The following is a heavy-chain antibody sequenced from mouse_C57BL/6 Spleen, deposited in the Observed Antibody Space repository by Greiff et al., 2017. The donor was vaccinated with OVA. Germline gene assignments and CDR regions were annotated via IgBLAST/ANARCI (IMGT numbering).Heavy chain of an antibody. J-gene: IGHJ4*01. CDR3: ARGYYGNFYAMGY. CDR2: ISSGSSTI. Sequence: EVQVVESGGGLVKPGGSLKLSCAASGFTFSDYGMHWVRQAPEKGLEWVAYISSGSSTIYYADTMKGRFTISRDNAKNTLFLQMTSLRSEDTAMYYCARGYYGNFYAMGYRGQGTSVTVSS. V-gene: IGHV5-17*01. CDR1: GFTFSDYG. D-gene: IGHD2-1*01.